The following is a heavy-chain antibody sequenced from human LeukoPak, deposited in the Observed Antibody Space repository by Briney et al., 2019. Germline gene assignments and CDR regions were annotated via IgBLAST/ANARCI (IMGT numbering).Heavy chain of an antibody. CDR3: ATGLWFGELDY. J-gene: IGHJ4*02. Sequence: ASQTVSCTVSVYTLSQFSMYWVRHSPGKGLEWMGGFDPEDGETIYAQKSQGRVTMTEDTSTDTAYMELSSLRSEDTAVYYCATGLWFGELDYWGQGTLVTVSS. CDR1: VYTLSQFS. D-gene: IGHD3-10*01. CDR2: FDPEDGET. V-gene: IGHV1-24*01.